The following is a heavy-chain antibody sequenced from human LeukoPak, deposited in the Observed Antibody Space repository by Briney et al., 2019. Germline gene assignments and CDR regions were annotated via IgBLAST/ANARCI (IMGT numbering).Heavy chain of an antibody. CDR3: AKSGYRSSTSCRPFDY. CDR2: ISGSGGST. V-gene: IGHV3-23*01. D-gene: IGHD2-2*03. Sequence: GGSLRLSCAASGFTFSSYAMSWVRQAPGKGLEWVSAISGSGGSTYYADSVKGRFTISRDNSKNTLYLQMNSLRAEDTAVYYCAKSGYRSSTSCRPFDYWGQGTLVTVSS. CDR1: GFTFSSYA. J-gene: IGHJ4*02.